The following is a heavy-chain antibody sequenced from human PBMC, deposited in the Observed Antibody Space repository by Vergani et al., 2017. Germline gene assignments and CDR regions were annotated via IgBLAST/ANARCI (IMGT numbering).Heavy chain of an antibody. V-gene: IGHV3-73*01. Sequence: EVQLVESGGGLVKPGGSLRLSCAASGFVFSESPIHWVRQVPGKGLEWLGHIRRRSEHYATAYGPSLIGRATISRDNSKNTLYLQMNSLRAEDTAVYYCARISSQSSIAARPAWYYFDYWGQGTLVTVSS. J-gene: IGHJ4*02. D-gene: IGHD6-6*01. CDR1: GFVFSESP. CDR2: IRRRSEHYAT. CDR3: ARISSQSSIAARPAWYYFDY.